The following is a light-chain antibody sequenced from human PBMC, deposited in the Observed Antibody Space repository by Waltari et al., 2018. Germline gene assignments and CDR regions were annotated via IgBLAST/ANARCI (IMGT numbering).Light chain of an antibody. V-gene: IGLV4-69*01. Sequence: QLVLTQSPSASASLGASVKLTCTLSSGHSSNIIAWHQQQPEKSPRYLMKVNSDGSHSKGDEIPDRFSGSSSGAERYLTISRLQSEDEADYYCQTGGHGTWVFGGGTKLTV. J-gene: IGLJ3*02. CDR1: SGHSSNI. CDR3: QTGGHGTWV. CDR2: VNSDGSH.